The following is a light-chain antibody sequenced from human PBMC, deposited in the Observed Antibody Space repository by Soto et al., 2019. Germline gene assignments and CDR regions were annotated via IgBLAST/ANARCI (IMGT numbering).Light chain of an antibody. Sequence: EVVMTQSPATLSVSPGERATLSCRASQSVSSNYLAWYQQKPGQAPRLLIYGASTRATGVPARFSGRGSGTEFTLTISSLQSEDFAVYYCQQYTNWPPNTFGQGTRLEI. CDR3: QQYTNWPPNT. CDR2: GAS. CDR1: QSVSSN. V-gene: IGKV3-15*01. J-gene: IGKJ5*01.